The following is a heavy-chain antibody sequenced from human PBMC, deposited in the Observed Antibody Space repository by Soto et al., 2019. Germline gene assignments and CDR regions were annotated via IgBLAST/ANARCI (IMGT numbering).Heavy chain of an antibody. V-gene: IGHV3-33*01. CDR1: GFTFSSYG. Sequence: GGSLRLSCAASGFTFSSYGMHWVRQAPGKGLEWVAVIWYDGSNKWYADSVKGRFTISRDNSKNTLYLQMNSLRAEDTAVYSCARDRGYSGYDSPRFYYGMYVWGQGTTVIGSS. CDR2: IWYDGSNK. CDR3: ARDRGYSGYDSPRFYYGMYV. J-gene: IGHJ6*02. D-gene: IGHD5-12*01.